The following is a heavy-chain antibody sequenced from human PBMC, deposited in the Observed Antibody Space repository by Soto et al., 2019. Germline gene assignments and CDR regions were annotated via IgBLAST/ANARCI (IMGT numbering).Heavy chain of an antibody. V-gene: IGHV3-9*01. J-gene: IGHJ6*02. CDR3: ARDSLASWVVTHEDYYYYGMDV. Sequence: EVQLVESGGGLVQPGRSLRLSCAASGFTFDDYAMHWVRQAPGKGLEWVSGISSSSSYIYYADSVKGRFTISRDNAKNSLYLQMNSLRAEDTAVYYCARDSLASWVVTHEDYYYYGMDVWGQGTTVTVSS. CDR1: GFTFDDYA. D-gene: IGHD2-21*02. CDR2: ISSSSSYI.